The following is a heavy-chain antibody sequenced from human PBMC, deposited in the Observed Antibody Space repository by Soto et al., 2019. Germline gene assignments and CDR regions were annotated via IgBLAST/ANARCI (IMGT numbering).Heavy chain of an antibody. CDR3: AGDPGR. CDR2: IYHSGST. J-gene: IGHJ4*02. V-gene: IGHV4-30-2*01. Sequence: PSETQSLTCAVCGGYISIGGYSWSWIRQPPGKGLEWIGYIYHSGSTYYNPSLKSRVTISVDRSKNQFSLKLSSVTAADTAVYYCAGDPGRWGQGTLVTVSS. CDR1: GGYISIGGYS.